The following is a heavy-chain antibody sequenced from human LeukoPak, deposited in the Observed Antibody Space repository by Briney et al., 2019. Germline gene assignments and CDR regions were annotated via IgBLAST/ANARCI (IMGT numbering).Heavy chain of an antibody. CDR2: IHYIRDGP. V-gene: IGHV3-23*01. D-gene: IGHD6-19*01. CDR1: GFMFSRYA. J-gene: IGHJ5*02. CDR3: ARCVTGWPNWFAP. Sequence: GGSLRLSCVGSGFMFSRYAMSWVRQAPGKGLEWVATIHYIRDGPYYADSVEGRFTISRDDFKNTVYLQMNSLRVEDTAIYYCARCVTGWPNWFAPWGQGTLVTVSS.